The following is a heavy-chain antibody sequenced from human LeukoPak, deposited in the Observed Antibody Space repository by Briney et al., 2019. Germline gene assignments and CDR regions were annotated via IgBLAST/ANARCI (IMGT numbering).Heavy chain of an antibody. J-gene: IGHJ4*02. D-gene: IGHD3-10*01. V-gene: IGHV1-46*01. CDR1: GYTFINYY. CDR2: ISPSGDAT. CDR3: AKERANTGYLEY. Sequence: ASVTVSCKASGYTFINYYTHWVRQAPGQGLEWMGLISPSGDATFYAQLFQGRVTLTRDTSTSTLYMELSSLRSEDTAVYYCAKERANTGYLEYWAQGTLVTVSS.